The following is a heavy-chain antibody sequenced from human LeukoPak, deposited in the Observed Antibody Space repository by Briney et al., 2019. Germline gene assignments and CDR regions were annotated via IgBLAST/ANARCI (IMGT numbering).Heavy chain of an antibody. CDR3: ARRTNSTLYYFDY. J-gene: IGHJ4*02. CDR1: GGSFSGYY. D-gene: IGHD6-13*01. CDR2: INHSGST. V-gene: IGHV4-34*01. Sequence: SETLSLTCAVYGGSFSGYYWSWIRQPPGKGLEWIGEINHSGSTNYNPSLKSRVTISVDTSKNQFSLKLSSVTAADTAVYYCARRTNSTLYYFDYWGQGTLVTVSS.